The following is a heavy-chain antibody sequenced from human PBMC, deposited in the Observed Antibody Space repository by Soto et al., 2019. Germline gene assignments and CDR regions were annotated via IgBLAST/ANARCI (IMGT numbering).Heavy chain of an antibody. CDR1: GFTFDDYA. J-gene: IGHJ6*02. D-gene: IGHD6-19*01. CDR2: ISWNSGSI. CDR3: AKDPVGHHSSGWSYGMDV. V-gene: IGHV3-9*01. Sequence: SLRLSCAASGFTFDDYAMHWVRQAPGKGLEWVSGISWNSGSIGYADSVKGRFTISRDNAKNSLYLQMNSLRAEDTALYYCAKDPVGHHSSGWSYGMDVWGQGTTVTVSS.